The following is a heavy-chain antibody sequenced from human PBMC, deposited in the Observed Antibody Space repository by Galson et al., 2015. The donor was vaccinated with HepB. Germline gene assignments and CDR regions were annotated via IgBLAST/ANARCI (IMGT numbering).Heavy chain of an antibody. D-gene: IGHD1-26*01. J-gene: IGHJ4*02. CDR3: FSGFGYIDD. Sequence: QSGAEVKKPGESLKISCKGSGYRLTNYWIGWVRQMPGKGLEWMGIIYPIDSDSRYTPSFQGQVTISADKSISTAYLQWSSLKDSDSATYYCFSGFGYIDDWGQGTLVTVSS. V-gene: IGHV5-51*01. CDR2: IYPIDSDS. CDR1: GYRLTNYW.